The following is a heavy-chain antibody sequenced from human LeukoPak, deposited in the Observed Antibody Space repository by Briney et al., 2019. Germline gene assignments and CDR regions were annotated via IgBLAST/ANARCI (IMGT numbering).Heavy chain of an antibody. CDR3: VTPRSWELSDMAV. CDR2: VYHNGET. V-gene: IGHV4-38-2*02. Sequence: PSETLSLTCTVSGYSISTNYYWAWIRQSPGTGLEWIGSVYHNGETYYNPSLKSRVIMSVYTSKNEFSLRLTSVTAADTAVYYCVTPRSWELSDMAVWGKGTTVIVSS. D-gene: IGHD1-26*01. CDR1: GYSISTNYY. J-gene: IGHJ6*03.